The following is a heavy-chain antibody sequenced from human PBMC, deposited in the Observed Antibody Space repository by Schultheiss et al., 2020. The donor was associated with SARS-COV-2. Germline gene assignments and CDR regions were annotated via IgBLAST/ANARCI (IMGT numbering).Heavy chain of an antibody. V-gene: IGHV3-48*04. Sequence: GGSLRLSCAASGFTFSSYGMHWVRQAPGKGLEWVSYISSSGSTIYYADSVKGRFTISRDNAKNSLYLQMNSLRAEDTAVYYCARGSDILTGYYQYYFDYWGQGTLVTVSS. D-gene: IGHD3-9*01. CDR2: ISSSGSTI. J-gene: IGHJ4*02. CDR3: ARGSDILTGYYQYYFDY. CDR1: GFTFSSYG.